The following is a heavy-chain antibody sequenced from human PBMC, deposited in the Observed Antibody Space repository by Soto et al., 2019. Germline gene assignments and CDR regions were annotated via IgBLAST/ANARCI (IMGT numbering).Heavy chain of an antibody. J-gene: IGHJ5*02. CDR1: GGSISSGGYY. Sequence: SETLCLTCTVSGGSISSGGYYWSWIRQHPGKGLEWIGYIYYSGSTYYNPSLKSRVTISVDTSKNQFSLKLSSVTAADTAVYYCARVQWFGELLPVYWFDPWGQGTLVTVSS. D-gene: IGHD3-10*01. CDR2: IYYSGST. V-gene: IGHV4-31*03. CDR3: ARVQWFGELLPVYWFDP.